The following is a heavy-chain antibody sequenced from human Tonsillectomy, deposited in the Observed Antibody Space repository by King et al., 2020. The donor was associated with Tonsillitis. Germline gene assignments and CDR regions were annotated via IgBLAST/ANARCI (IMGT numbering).Heavy chain of an antibody. CDR2: IDPSDSYT. D-gene: IGHD2-21*02. V-gene: IGHV5-10-1*03. CDR3: AIDSLDKIGVTH. J-gene: IGHJ4*02. Sequence: VQLVESGAEVKKPGESLSISCRISGYSFTSYWINWVRQMPGKGLEWMGRIDPSDSYTNYSPSFQGHVTISPDKSIITAYLQWSSLKASDTAMYYCAIDSLDKIGVTHWGRGTLVTVSS. CDR1: GYSFTSYW.